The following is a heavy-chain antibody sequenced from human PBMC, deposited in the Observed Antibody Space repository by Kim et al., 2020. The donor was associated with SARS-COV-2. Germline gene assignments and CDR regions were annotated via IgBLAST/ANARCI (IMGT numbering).Heavy chain of an antibody. D-gene: IGHD3-10*01. CDR1: GFTFNPYT. CDR3: GRGYGSGLL. V-gene: IGHV3-21*01. CDR2: ITAASHYI. Sequence: GGSLRLSCAASGFTFNPYTMNWVRRAPGKGLEWISSITAASHYIYYAESVRGRFIISRDNGKHSLYLQMNRLSAEDTAVYYCGRGYGSGLLWGQGTLVPVSS. J-gene: IGHJ4*02.